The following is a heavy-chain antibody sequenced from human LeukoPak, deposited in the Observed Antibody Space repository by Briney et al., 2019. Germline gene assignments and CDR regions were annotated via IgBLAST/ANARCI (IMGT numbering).Heavy chain of an antibody. V-gene: IGHV1-58*02. CDR3: ATAVLGDHPVWDAFDV. Sequence: SVKVSCKASGFTFTRSAMQWVRQARGQRLEWIGWIVLGSGNTNYAQKFQERVTITRDMSTSTAYMELSSLRSEDTAVYYCATAVLGDHPVWDAFDVWGQGTMVTVSS. CDR1: GFTFTRSA. J-gene: IGHJ3*01. D-gene: IGHD3-16*01. CDR2: IVLGSGNT.